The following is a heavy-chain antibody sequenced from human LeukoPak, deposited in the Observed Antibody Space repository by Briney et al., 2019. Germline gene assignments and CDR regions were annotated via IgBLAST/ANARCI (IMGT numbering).Heavy chain of an antibody. CDR3: ARDVGTSGWYTFDY. J-gene: IGHJ4*02. Sequence: SETLSLTCAVYGGSFSDYSWTWIRQPPGKGLEWIGEINHCGGTNHNPSLKSRVTISVDTSKNQFSLQLYSVTPEDTAVYYCARDVGTSGWYTFDYWGQGTLVAVSS. D-gene: IGHD6-19*01. CDR1: GGSFSDYS. V-gene: IGHV4-34*01. CDR2: INHCGGT.